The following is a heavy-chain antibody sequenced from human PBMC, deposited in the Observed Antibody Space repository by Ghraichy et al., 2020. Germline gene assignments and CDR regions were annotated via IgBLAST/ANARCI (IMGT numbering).Heavy chain of an antibody. CDR1: GGSFSGYY. J-gene: IGHJ4*02. D-gene: IGHD4-17*01. CDR3: ARGWNGDYAQVNFDY. Sequence: SETLSLTCAVYGGSFSGYYWSWIRQPPGKGLEWIGEINHSGSTNYNPSLKSRVTISVDTSKNQFSLKLSSVTAADTAVYYCARGWNGDYAQVNFDYWGQGTLVTVSS. V-gene: IGHV4-34*01. CDR2: INHSGST.